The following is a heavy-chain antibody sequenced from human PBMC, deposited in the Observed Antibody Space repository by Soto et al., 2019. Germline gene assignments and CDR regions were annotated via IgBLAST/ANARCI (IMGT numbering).Heavy chain of an antibody. D-gene: IGHD3-3*01. CDR1: GGSFSGYY. V-gene: IGHV4-34*01. Sequence: PSETLSLTCAVSGGSFSGYYWSWIRQPPGKGLEWIGEINHSGSTNYNPSLKSRVTISVDTSKNQFSLKLSSVTAADTAVYYCARGGTDYDFWSGYAIKNYFDYWGQGTLVTVSS. CDR3: ARGGTDYDFWSGYAIKNYFDY. CDR2: INHSGST. J-gene: IGHJ4*02.